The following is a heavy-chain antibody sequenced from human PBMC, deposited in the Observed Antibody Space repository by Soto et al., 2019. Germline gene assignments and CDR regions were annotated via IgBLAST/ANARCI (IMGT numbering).Heavy chain of an antibody. CDR1: GFTFSSYS. V-gene: IGHV3-21*01. D-gene: IGHD6-13*01. CDR2: ISSSSSYI. J-gene: IGHJ6*02. CDR3: ARDANPGIYYYYGMDV. Sequence: PGGSLRLSCAASGFTFSSYSMNWVRQAPGKGLEWVSSISSSSSYIYYADSVKGRFTISRDNAKNSLYLQMNSLRAEDTAVYYCARDANPGIYYYYGMDVWGQGTTVTVSS.